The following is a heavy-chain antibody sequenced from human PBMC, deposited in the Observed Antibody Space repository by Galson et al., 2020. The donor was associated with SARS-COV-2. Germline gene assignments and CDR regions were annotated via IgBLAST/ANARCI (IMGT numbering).Heavy chain of an antibody. J-gene: IGHJ3*02. CDR3: ARVLYYYDSSGSARLDAVDI. D-gene: IGHD3-22*01. CDR1: GYTLTELS. V-gene: IGHV1-24*01. CDR2: FDPEDGDT. Sequence: ASVTVSCKVSGYTLTELSMHWVRQAPGKGLEWMGGFDPEDGDTIYAQKFQGRVTLTEDTSTDTAYMELSSLRSEDTAVYYCARVLYYYDSSGSARLDAVDIWGQGTMVTVSS.